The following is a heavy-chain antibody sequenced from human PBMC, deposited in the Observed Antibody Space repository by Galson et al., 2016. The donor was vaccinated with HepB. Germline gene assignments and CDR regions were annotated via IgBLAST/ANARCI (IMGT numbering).Heavy chain of an antibody. CDR1: GFTVTDYW. V-gene: IGHV3-7*03. J-gene: IGHJ4*02. CDR2: MKEDGSEK. D-gene: IGHD4/OR15-4a*01. CDR3: ARDRPYGDPHFDY. Sequence: SLRLSCAVSGFTVTDYWMSWVRQAPGKGLEWVANMKEDGSEKYYADSVKGRFSISSDGVKNSLSRDMTSLRGEDTAVYYCARDRPYGDPHFDYWGQGALVTVSS.